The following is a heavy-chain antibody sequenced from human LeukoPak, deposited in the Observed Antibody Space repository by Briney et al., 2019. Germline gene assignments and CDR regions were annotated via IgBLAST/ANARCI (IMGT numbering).Heavy chain of an antibody. D-gene: IGHD1-14*01. V-gene: IGHV3-7*01. CDR2: IKQDGNEK. CDR3: TRDPLTQNDY. J-gene: IGHJ4*02. CDR1: GFTFSSYE. Sequence: PGGSLRLSCAASGFTFSSYEMNWVRQAPGKGLEWVANIKQDGNEKYYVDSVKGRFTIYRDNAENSLYLQMNSLRAEDTAVYYCTRDPLTQNDYWGQGTLVTVSS.